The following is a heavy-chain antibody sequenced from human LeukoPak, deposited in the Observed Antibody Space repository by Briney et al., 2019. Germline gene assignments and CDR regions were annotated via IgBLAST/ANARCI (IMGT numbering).Heavy chain of an antibody. CDR1: GFTFSSYG. CDR3: VKDRPTWPIDY. CDR2: IRYDGGNK. D-gene: IGHD5-12*01. V-gene: IGHV3-30*02. Sequence: GGSLRRSCAASGFTFSSYGMHWVRQAPGKGLEWVAFIRYDGGNKYYADSVKGRFTISRDNSKNTLYLQMNSLRAKDTAVYYCVKDRPTWPIDYWGQGTLVTVSS. J-gene: IGHJ4*02.